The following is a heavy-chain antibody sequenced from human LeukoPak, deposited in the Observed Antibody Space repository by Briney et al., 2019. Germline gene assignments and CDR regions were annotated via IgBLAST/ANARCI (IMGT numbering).Heavy chain of an antibody. CDR2: IYSGGST. CDR1: GFTVISNY. J-gene: IGHJ4*02. Sequence: GGSLRLSCAASGFTVISNYMSWVRQAPGKGLEWVSGIYSGGSTYYADSVKGRFTISRDNSKNPPYLQMNSLRAEDTALYYCARVPDAMLGYFDYWGQGTLVTVSS. V-gene: IGHV3-53*01. CDR3: ARVPDAMLGYFDY. D-gene: IGHD2-2*01.